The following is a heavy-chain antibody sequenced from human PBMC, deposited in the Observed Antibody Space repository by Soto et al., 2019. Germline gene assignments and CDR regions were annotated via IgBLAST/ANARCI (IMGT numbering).Heavy chain of an antibody. V-gene: IGHV3-7*03. J-gene: IGHJ4*02. CDR3: AIGDYFEY. Sequence: EVQLVESGGGLVQPGGSLRLSCAASGFTFSVSWMSWVRQIPGKGLEWVANIRQDSSERNYVDSVKGRFTISRDNAKNSLYLQMNSLRADDTAIYYCAIGDYFEYWGQGTLVSVSS. CDR1: GFTFSVSW. CDR2: IRQDSSER.